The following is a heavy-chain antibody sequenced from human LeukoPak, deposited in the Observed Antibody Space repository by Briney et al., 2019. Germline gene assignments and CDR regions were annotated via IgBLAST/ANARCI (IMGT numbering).Heavy chain of an antibody. J-gene: IGHJ3*02. CDR3: ARDGGRFGEYTFDI. CDR1: GYTFTSYG. D-gene: IGHD3-10*01. Sequence: ASVKVSCKASGYTFTSYGISWVRQAPGQGLEWMGYINPRTGDTKYTQKSQGRVTMTRDTSINTAYMELSSLRPDDTAIYFCARDGGRFGEYTFDIWGPGTMVTVSP. V-gene: IGHV1-2*02. CDR2: INPRTGDT.